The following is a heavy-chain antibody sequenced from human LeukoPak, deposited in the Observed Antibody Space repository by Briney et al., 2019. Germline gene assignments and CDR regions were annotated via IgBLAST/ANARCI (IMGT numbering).Heavy chain of an antibody. J-gene: IGHJ4*02. V-gene: IGHV3-23*01. CDR1: GLSFSNAW. Sequence: GGSLRLSCAASGLSFSNAWMSWVRQAPGKGLEWVSAISGSGGSTYYADSVKGRFTISRDNAKNSLYLQMNSLRAEDTAVYYCARGSTYYDSSGQVPFDYWGQGTLVTVSS. CDR3: ARGSTYYDSSGQVPFDY. CDR2: ISGSGGST. D-gene: IGHD3-22*01.